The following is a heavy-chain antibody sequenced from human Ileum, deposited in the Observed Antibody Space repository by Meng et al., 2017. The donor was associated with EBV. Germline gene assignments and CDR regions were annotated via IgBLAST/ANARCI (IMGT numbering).Heavy chain of an antibody. V-gene: IGHV4-4*02. CDR2: IYHSGDS. D-gene: IGHD6-19*01. CDR3: ARDPIPVPGRNFDY. Sequence: QVQLKESGPGLVKPSGTLSLTRTVSCDSSSSNSWWNWVRQPPGKGLEWIGDIYHSGDSNYNPSLKSRVTISLDNSNNQFSLTLSSVTAADTAVYYCARDPIPVPGRNFDYWGQGTLVTVSS. CDR1: CDSSSSNSW. J-gene: IGHJ4*02.